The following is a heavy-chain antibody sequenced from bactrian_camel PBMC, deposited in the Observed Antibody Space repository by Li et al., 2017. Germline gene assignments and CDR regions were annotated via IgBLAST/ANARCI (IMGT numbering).Heavy chain of an antibody. D-gene: IGHD6*01. CDR3: AARRGVGGPWYGWQEPSGYNY. V-gene: IGHV3S9*01. J-gene: IGHJ4*01. CDR1: GFAFDTIA. CDR2: IDADGQM. Sequence: HVQLVESGGGLVQPGGSLRLSCAASGFAFDTIAMGWVRQAPGKEREGIAGIDADGQMRYADFVKGRFSISRDNAKRMLYLQMDNLTPEDTAMYICAARRGVGGPWYGWQEPSGYNYWGQGTQVTVS.